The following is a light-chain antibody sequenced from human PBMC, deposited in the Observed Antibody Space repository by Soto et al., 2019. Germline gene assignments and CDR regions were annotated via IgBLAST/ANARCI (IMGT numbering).Light chain of an antibody. CDR1: QSVSNNY. J-gene: IGKJ5*01. CDR2: GAS. Sequence: DIVLTQSQGTLSLSPGERATLSCSASQSVSNNYLAWYQQKPGQAPRLLIYGASSRATGIPDRFSGGGSGTDFSLTISRLDPEDFAVYYCQQYSSSPITFGQGRRLEV. V-gene: IGKV3-20*01. CDR3: QQYSSSPIT.